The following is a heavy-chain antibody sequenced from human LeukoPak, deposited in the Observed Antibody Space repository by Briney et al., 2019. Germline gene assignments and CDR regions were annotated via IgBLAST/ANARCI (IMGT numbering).Heavy chain of an antibody. J-gene: IGHJ4*02. Sequence: PGGSLRLSCAASGYTFSTYWMHWVRQGPGKGLVWVSRINEDGSSTSYAESVRGRFTISRDNAKNTLYLQMNSLRAEDTAVYYCTRDTFGARDYWGQGTLVTVSS. CDR3: TRDTFGARDY. CDR2: INEDGSST. CDR1: GYTFSTYW. V-gene: IGHV3-74*01. D-gene: IGHD3-10*01.